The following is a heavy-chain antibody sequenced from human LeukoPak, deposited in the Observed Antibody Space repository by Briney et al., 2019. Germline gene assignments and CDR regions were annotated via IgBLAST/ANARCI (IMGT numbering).Heavy chain of an antibody. D-gene: IGHD3-3*01. CDR3: ARVRNYDFSGCFDY. CDR2: IYTSGST. J-gene: IGHJ4*02. Sequence: SETLSLTCTVSGGSISSYYWSWIRQPAGKGLEWIGRIYTSGSTNYNPSLKSRVTMSVDTSKNQFSLKLSSVTAADTAVYYCARVRNYDFSGCFDYWGQGTLVTVSS. CDR1: GGSISSYY. V-gene: IGHV4-4*07.